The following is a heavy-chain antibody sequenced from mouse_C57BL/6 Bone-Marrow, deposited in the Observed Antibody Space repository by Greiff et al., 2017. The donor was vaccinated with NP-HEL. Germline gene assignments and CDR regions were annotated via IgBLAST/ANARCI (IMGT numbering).Heavy chain of an antibody. Sequence: QVQLQQSGAELVRPGTSVKLSCKASGYTFTSYWMHWVKQRPGQGLEWIGVIDPSDSYTNYNQKFKGKATLTVDTSSSTAYMQLSSLTSEDSAVYYCARDYYVSSGAYWGQGTLVTVSA. J-gene: IGHJ3*01. V-gene: IGHV1-59*01. CDR2: IDPSDSYT. CDR3: ARDYYVSSGAY. CDR1: GYTFTSYW. D-gene: IGHD1-1*01.